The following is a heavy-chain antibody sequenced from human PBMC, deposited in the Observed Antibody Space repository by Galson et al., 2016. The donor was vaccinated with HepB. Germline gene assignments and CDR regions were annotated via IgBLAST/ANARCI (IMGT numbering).Heavy chain of an antibody. CDR1: GFTVSNLY. CDR2: IYNSGRT. D-gene: IGHD2-2*01. Sequence: LRLSCAASGFTVSNLYMTWVRQAPGKGLEWVALIYNSGRTTYADSVKGRFTISRDNSKNTLSLQMNSLTADDTAIYYCVQGSTAPAVWGRGTTVTVSS. V-gene: IGHV3-53*01. CDR3: VQGSTAPAV. J-gene: IGHJ6*04.